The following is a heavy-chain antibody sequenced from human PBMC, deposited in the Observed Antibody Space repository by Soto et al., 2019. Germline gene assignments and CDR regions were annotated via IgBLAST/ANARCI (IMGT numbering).Heavy chain of an antibody. V-gene: IGHV3-15*05. J-gene: IGHJ5*02. Sequence: VQLVESGGGLVKPGGSLRLACAASGFNFTKAWMSWVRQAPGKGLEWVGRIKSNSDGGTTDYAAPVRGRFIISRDDSENKLSLQMTSLKAEDTAVYYRSTILTLGPSWGQGTLVAVSS. CDR1: GFNFTKAW. CDR2: IKSNSDGGTT. CDR3: STILTLGPS. D-gene: IGHD3-9*01.